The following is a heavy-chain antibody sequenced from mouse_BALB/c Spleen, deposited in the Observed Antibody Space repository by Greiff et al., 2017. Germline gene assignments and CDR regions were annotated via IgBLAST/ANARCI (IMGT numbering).Heavy chain of an antibody. CDR2: IWAGGST. J-gene: IGHJ3*01. D-gene: IGHD2-4*01. CDR1: GFSLTSYG. CDR3: ARDLYDYGGFAY. V-gene: IGHV2-9*02. Sequence: VMLVESGPGLVAPSQSLSITCTVSGFSLTSYGVHWVRQPPGKGLEWLGVIWAGGSTNYNSALMSRLSISKDNSKSQVFLKMNSLQTDDTAMYYCARDLYDYGGFAYWGQGTLVTVSA.